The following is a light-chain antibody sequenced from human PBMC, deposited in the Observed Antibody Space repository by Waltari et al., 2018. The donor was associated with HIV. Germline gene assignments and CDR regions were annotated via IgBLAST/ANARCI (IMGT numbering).Light chain of an antibody. CDR3: QQYGSSPT. V-gene: IGKV3-20*01. CDR2: GAS. Sequence: EIVLTQSPGTLSLSPGERVTLSCRASQTVSSNYLAWYQQKPGQAPRLLIYGASSRAIGITDRFSGSGSGTDFTLTINRLEPEDFAVYYCQQYGSSPTFGPGTKVDIK. J-gene: IGKJ3*01. CDR1: QTVSSNY.